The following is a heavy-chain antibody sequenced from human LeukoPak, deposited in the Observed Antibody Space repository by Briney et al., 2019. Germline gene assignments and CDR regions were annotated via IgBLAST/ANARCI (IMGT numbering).Heavy chain of an antibody. D-gene: IGHD2-2*02. J-gene: IGHJ6*03. CDR3: ARDQGSAILGYYYYYMDV. Sequence: SQTLSLTCAISGDSVSSNSAAWNWIRQSPSRGLEWLGRTYYRSMWYNDYAVSVKSRITINPDTSKNQFSLQLNSVTPEDTAVYYCARDQGSAILGYYYYYMDVWGKGTTVTVSS. CDR2: TYYRSMWYN. V-gene: IGHV6-1*01. CDR1: GDSVSSNSAA.